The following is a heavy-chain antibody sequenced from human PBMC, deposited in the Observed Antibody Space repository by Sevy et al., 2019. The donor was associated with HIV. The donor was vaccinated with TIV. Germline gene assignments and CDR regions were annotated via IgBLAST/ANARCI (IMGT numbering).Heavy chain of an antibody. CDR1: GFTFSSYA. V-gene: IGHV3-23*01. D-gene: IGHD3-3*01. CDR3: AKDLGSVLTIFGVVIDGLDY. CDR2: ISGSGGST. J-gene: IGHJ4*02. Sequence: GGSLRLSCAASGFTFSSYAMSWVRQAPGKGLEWVSAISGSGGSTYYAYSVKGRFTISRDNSKNTLYLQMNSLRAEDTAVYYCAKDLGSVLTIFGVVIDGLDYWGQGTLVTVSS.